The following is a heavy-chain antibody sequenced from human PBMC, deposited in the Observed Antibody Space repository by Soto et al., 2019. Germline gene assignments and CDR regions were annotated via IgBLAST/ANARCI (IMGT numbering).Heavy chain of an antibody. Sequence: GASVKVSCKASGYTFTSYAMHWVRQAPGQRLEWMGWINAGNGNTKYSQKFQGRVTITRDTSASTAYMELSSLRSEDTAVYYCARVAQEAGHAWHFDLWGRGTLVTVSS. CDR2: INAGNGNT. V-gene: IGHV1-3*01. CDR3: ARVAQEAGHAWHFDL. J-gene: IGHJ2*01. CDR1: GYTFTSYA. D-gene: IGHD6-19*01.